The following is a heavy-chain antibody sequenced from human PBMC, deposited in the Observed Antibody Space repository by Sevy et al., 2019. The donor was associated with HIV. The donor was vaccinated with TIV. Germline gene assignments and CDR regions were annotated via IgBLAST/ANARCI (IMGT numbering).Heavy chain of an antibody. D-gene: IGHD3-3*01. CDR1: GFTFSDYY. Sequence: GGSLRLSCAASGFTFSDYYMSWIRQAPGKGLEWVSYISSSGSTIYYADSVKGRFTISRDNAKNSLYLQMNSLRAEETAVYYCARDMDYDFWSGLDYWGQGTLVTVSS. J-gene: IGHJ4*02. CDR3: ARDMDYDFWSGLDY. V-gene: IGHV3-11*01. CDR2: ISSSGSTI.